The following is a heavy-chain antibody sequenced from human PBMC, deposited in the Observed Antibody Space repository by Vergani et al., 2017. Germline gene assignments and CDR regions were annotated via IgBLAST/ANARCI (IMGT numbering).Heavy chain of an antibody. J-gene: IGHJ5*02. Sequence: EVQREEPGGGLVLPGRSLRLSCVASGFTSAGYAMHWVRQAPGKGLEWVSGISWKSNSIGYADSVKGRFSISRDNAKNSLYLQINSLRAEDTALYYCAKDLGTSSGGGWFDPWGQGTLFTVSS. CDR1: GFTSAGYA. V-gene: IGHV3-9*02. CDR2: ISWKSNSI. CDR3: AKDLGTSSGGGWFDP. D-gene: IGHD6-6*01.